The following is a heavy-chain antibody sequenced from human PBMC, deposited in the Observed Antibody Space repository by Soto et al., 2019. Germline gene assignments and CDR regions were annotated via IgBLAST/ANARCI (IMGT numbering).Heavy chain of an antibody. Sequence: QVQLVQSGAEVKKPGSSVKVSCKASGGTFSSYAISWVRQAPGQGLEWMGGIIPIFGTATYAQKFQGRVTITADESTNTAYMELSSLRSEDTAVYYCAREGVVVTARHRGYYFDYWGQGTLVTVSS. CDR3: AREGVVVTARHRGYYFDY. J-gene: IGHJ4*02. V-gene: IGHV1-69*12. CDR1: GGTFSSYA. D-gene: IGHD2-21*02. CDR2: IIPIFGTA.